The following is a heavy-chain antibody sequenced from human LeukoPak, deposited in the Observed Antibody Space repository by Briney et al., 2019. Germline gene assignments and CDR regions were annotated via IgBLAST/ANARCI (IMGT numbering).Heavy chain of an antibody. CDR3: GGGGYLLDY. Sequence: GGSLRLSCAASGFSLGTDWMNWVRQAPGKGLVWVSRINSDGSTTTYAGFVKGRFTISRDNAKNTLYLQMNSLRAEDTAVYYCGGGGYLLDYWGQGTLVTVSS. CDR1: GFSLGTDW. D-gene: IGHD1-26*01. J-gene: IGHJ4*02. V-gene: IGHV3-74*01. CDR2: INSDGSTT.